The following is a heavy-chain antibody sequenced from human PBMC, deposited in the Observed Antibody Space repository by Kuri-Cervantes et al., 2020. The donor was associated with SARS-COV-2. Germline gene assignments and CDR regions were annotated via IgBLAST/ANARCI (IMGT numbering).Heavy chain of an antibody. V-gene: IGHV4-59*12. J-gene: IGHJ4*02. CDR1: GGSISSYY. Sequence: SQSLSLTCTVSGGSISSYYWSWIRQPPGKGLEWIGYIYYTGSTNYNPSLKSRVTISVDTSKNQFSLKLSSVTAADTAVYYCASNTVTTSGFDYWGQGTLVTVSS. D-gene: IGHD4-17*01. CDR2: IYYTGST. CDR3: ASNTVTTSGFDY.